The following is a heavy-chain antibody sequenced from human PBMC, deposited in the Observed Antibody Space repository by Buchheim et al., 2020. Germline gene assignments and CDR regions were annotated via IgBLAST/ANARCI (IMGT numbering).Heavy chain of an antibody. CDR1: GYTFTGYY. J-gene: IGHJ6*02. CDR2: INPNSGGT. V-gene: IGHV1-2*04. Sequence: QVQLVQSGAEVKKPGASVKVSCKASGYTFTGYYMHWVRQAPGQGLEWMGWINPNSGGTNYAQKFQGWVTMTRDTSISTAYMELSRLRSDDTAVYYCARVRDIVVVPAAMVRTSYGMDVWGQGTT. CDR3: ARVRDIVVVPAAMVRTSYGMDV. D-gene: IGHD2-2*01.